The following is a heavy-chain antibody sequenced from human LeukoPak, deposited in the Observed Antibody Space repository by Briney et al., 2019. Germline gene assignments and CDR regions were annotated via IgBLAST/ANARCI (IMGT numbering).Heavy chain of an antibody. V-gene: IGHV1-46*01. J-gene: IGHJ4*02. CDR3: ARDQEGFDY. CDR1: GYTFTSNY. Sequence: ASVKVSCKASGYTFTSNYIHWVRQAPGQGLEWMGMIYPRDGSTSYAQKFQGRVTVTRDTSTSAVHMELSGLGSEDTAVYYCARDQEGFDYWGQGTLVTVSS. CDR2: IYPRDGST.